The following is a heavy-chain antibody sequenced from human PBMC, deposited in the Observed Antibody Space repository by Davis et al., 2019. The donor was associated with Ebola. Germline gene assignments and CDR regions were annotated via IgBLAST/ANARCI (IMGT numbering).Heavy chain of an antibody. J-gene: IGHJ4*02. V-gene: IGHV3-15*07. CDR3: TAAIATPGLVVY. CDR2: IKSKTDGGTT. D-gene: IGHD2-2*02. Sequence: PGGSLRLSCAASGFTFSSYAMHWVRQAPGKGLEWVGRIKSKTDGGTTDYTAPVKGRFTISRDDSKNTLYLQMNSLETDDTAVYYCTAAIATPGLVVYWGQGTLVTVSS. CDR1: GFTFSSYA.